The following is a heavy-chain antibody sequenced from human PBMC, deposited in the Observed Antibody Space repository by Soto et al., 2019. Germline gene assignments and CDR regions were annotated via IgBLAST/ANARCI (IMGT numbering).Heavy chain of an antibody. J-gene: IGHJ4*02. D-gene: IGHD5-12*01. CDR2: IYWDDDK. Sequence: QITLKESGPPLVKPTQTLTLTWTSSGFSLSTSGVGVGWIRQPPGKALGWLALIYWDDDKRYSPCRKSRLTITKANYNNQVVLTMTNMDPVDTATYYCAHRTGYSGYDWILYYFDYWGQGTLVTVS. V-gene: IGHV2-5*02. CDR3: AHRTGYSGYDWILYYFDY. CDR1: GFSLSTSGVG.